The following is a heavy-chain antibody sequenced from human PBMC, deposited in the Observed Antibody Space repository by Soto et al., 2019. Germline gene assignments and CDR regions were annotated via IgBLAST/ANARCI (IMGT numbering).Heavy chain of an antibody. CDR2: IRNKAKSYET. J-gene: IGHJ5*02. V-gene: IGHV3-73*01. CDR1: GFSFSGSA. D-gene: IGHD5-12*01. Sequence: EVQLVESGGGLVQPGGSLKLSCAASGFSFSGSAMQWVRQAPGRGLEWIGRIRNKAKSYETTYAASVTGRFTISRDDSRNTAYRQMNSLQTEDTAVYYCVRHAYGYEARFDPWGQGALVIVSS. CDR3: VRHAYGYEARFDP.